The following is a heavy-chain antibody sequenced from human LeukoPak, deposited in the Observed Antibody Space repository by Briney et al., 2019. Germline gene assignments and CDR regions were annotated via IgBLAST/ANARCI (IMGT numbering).Heavy chain of an antibody. CDR2: ISYDGGNE. J-gene: IGHJ6*03. CDR3: AKTFLDIVVVPADNYYYYMDV. CDR1: GFTFNNNG. V-gene: IGHV3-30*18. Sequence: GGSLRLSCAASGFTFNNNGIHWVRQAPGKGLEWLAVISYDGGNEYYADSVRGRFTVSRDNSKNTLFLQMNSLRAEDTAVYYCAKTFLDIVVVPADNYYYYMDVWGKGTTVTVSS. D-gene: IGHD2-2*01.